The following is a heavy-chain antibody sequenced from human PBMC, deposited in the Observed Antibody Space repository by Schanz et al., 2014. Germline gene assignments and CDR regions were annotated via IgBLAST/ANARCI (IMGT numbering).Heavy chain of an antibody. Sequence: QVQLVESGGGVVQPGRSLRLSCAASGFTFSSYAMHWVRQAPGKGLEWVALISNDGSIKYYADSVEGRFTISRDNSKNILYLQMNSLRAEDTAVYYCARANYRRKINFDYWGRGTLVTVSS. V-gene: IGHV3-30*19. CDR2: ISNDGSIK. J-gene: IGHJ4*02. CDR1: GFTFSSYA. D-gene: IGHD3-10*01. CDR3: ARANYRRKINFDY.